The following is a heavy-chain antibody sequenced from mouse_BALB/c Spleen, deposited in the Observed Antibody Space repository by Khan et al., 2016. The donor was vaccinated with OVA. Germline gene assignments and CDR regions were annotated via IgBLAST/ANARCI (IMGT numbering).Heavy chain of an antibody. CDR3: ARKNYYGYAMDY. CDR2: ISYSGST. Sequence: EVQLQESGPGLVKPSQSLSLTCTVTGYSITSGYAWNWIRQFPGNKLEWMGYISYSGSTSYNPSLRSRISITRDTSTNQFFLQLNSVTTEDTATYYCARKNYYGYAMDYWGQGTSVTVSS. J-gene: IGHJ4*01. V-gene: IGHV3-2*02. CDR1: GYSITSGYA. D-gene: IGHD1-1*01.